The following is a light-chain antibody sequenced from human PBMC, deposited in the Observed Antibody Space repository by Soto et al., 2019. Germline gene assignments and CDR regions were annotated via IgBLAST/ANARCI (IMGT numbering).Light chain of an antibody. J-gene: IGLJ1*01. CDR1: SSNIGSNT. Sequence: SVLTQPPSASWTPGQRVTISCSGGSSNIGSNTVNWYQHLPGTAPKPLIYINNQRPSGVPDRFSASKSGSSASLAISGLQSGDEADYYCAAWDDSLNGDVFGTGTKVTVL. CDR3: AAWDDSLNGDV. CDR2: INN. V-gene: IGLV1-44*01.